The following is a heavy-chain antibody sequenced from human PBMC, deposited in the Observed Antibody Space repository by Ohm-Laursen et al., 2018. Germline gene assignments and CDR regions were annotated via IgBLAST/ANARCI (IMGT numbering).Heavy chain of an antibody. Sequence: ASVTASRPPSGYSFNDYFLHWVRQAPGPGIEWVGWIIPNSGGTTYAQRFQGRVTMTMDPSISKPSMQLRRLTSDDTAVSYCASAGNSGSYVDPFDIWGQGTMVSVSS. CDR2: IIPNSGGT. CDR3: ASAGNSGSYVDPFDI. J-gene: IGHJ3*02. V-gene: IGHV1-2*02. D-gene: IGHD1-26*01. CDR1: GYSFNDYF.